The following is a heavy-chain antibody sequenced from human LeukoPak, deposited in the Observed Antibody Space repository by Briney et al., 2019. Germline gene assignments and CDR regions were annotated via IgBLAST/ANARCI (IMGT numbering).Heavy chain of an antibody. CDR1: GFTFSSFA. CDR2: ISNDDGAK. J-gene: IGHJ4*02. Sequence: GRSLRLSCAASGFTFSSFAMHWVRHAPGKGLELAALISNDDGAKHYANSVKGRFTVSRDNSKSTLYLEMNSLRAEDTAVYFCARGNGPGSFLIDYLGQGALVTVSS. V-gene: IGHV3-30-3*01. D-gene: IGHD3-10*01. CDR3: ARGNGPGSFLIDY.